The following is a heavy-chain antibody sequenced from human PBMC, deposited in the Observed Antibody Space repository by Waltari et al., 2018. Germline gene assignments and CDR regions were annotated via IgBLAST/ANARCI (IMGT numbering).Heavy chain of an antibody. CDR3: AREIYGGNSRPYDS. Sequence: QVQLRESGPGLVKPSETLSLTCTVSDGSVNSYYWAWIRQPPGKGLEWIGFIYYNGNTNYNPSLKSRVTISVDTSKNQVSLKLTSVTAADTALYYCAREIYGGNSRPYDSWGQGTLVTVSS. V-gene: IGHV4-59*02. CDR2: IYYNGNT. J-gene: IGHJ4*02. D-gene: IGHD2-21*02. CDR1: DGSVNSYY.